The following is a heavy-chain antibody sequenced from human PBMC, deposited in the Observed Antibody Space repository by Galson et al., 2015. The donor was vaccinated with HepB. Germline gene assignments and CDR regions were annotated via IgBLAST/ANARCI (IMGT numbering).Heavy chain of an antibody. CDR1: GYSFTSYW. D-gene: IGHD6-13*01. V-gene: IGHV5-51*03. CDR2: IYPGDSDT. CDR3: ARLRRIAAAGTENWFDP. J-gene: IGHJ5*02. Sequence: QSGAEVKKPGESLKISCKGSGYSFTSYWIGWVRQMPGKGLEWMGIIYPGDSDTRYSPSFQGQVTISADKSISTAYLQWSSLKASDTAMYYCARLRRIAAAGTENWFDPWGQGTLVTVSS.